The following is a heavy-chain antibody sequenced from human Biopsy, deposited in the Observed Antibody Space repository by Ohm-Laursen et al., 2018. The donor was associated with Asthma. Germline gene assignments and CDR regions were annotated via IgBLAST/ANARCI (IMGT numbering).Heavy chain of an antibody. J-gene: IGHJ4*02. V-gene: IGHV3-30*18. Sequence: SLRLSCAASGFTFSNYGVHWVRQAPGKGLDWVAVISFDGSNKNYTDSVKGRFTIPRDNSRNTLHLQMNSLRAEDTAVYYCAKDVFPGWELRRGPDYWGQGTLVTVSS. CDR3: AKDVFPGWELRRGPDY. CDR1: GFTFSNYG. D-gene: IGHD1-26*01. CDR2: ISFDGSNK.